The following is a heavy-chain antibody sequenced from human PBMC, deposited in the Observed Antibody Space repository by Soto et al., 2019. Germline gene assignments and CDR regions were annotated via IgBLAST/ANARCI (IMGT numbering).Heavy chain of an antibody. J-gene: IGHJ6*02. CDR3: ARILSRPRGSGYYYYGMDV. V-gene: IGHV5-10-1*01. CDR2: IDPSDSYT. CDR1: GYSFTSYW. D-gene: IGHD3-10*01. Sequence: GESLKISCKGSGYSFTSYWISWVRQMPGKGLEWMGRIDPSDSYTNYSPSFQGHVTISADKSISTAYLQWSSLKASDTAMYYCARILSRPRGSGYYYYGMDVWGQGTTVTVSS.